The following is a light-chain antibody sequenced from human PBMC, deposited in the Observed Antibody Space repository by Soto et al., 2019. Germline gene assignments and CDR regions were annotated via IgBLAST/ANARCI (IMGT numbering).Light chain of an antibody. CDR3: QQYGNSPRT. CDR1: QSVSSNF. V-gene: IGKV3-20*01. Sequence: EIVLTQSPATLSLSPGERATLSCRASQSVSSNFLAWYQQKPGQAPRLLISGASNRATGIPDRFSGSGSGTDFTLTISRLEPEDFAVYYCQQYGNSPRTFGQGTKVDI. J-gene: IGKJ1*01. CDR2: GAS.